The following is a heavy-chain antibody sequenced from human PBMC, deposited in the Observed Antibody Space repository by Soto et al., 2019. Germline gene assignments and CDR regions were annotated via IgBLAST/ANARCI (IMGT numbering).Heavy chain of an antibody. CDR1: GFTFDDYD. V-gene: IGHV3-9*01. D-gene: IGHD6-19*01. CDR2: ISWNSGHI. Sequence: EVQLVESGGGLVQPGRSLRLSCAASGFTFDDYDMHWVRQAPGQGLEWVSGISWNSGHIAYVDSVRGRFSISRDNTKNCLYLPMSSLRPEDSDFYFCLAVSGHRDLWLFDIWGQWTMVAVSS. CDR3: LAVSGHRDLWLFDI. J-gene: IGHJ3*02.